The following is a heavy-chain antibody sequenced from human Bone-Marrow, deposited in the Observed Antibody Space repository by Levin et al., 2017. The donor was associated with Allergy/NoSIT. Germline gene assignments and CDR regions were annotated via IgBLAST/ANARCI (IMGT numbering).Heavy chain of an antibody. Sequence: SETLSLTCAGFGGSFSGYYWNWIRQPPGKGLEWIGEIRHSGSTTYNPSLKSRVTISADTSKNQFSLTLTSVTAADAAVYYCARSKVVAAGDLRSSRSGFRFYGLDVWGQGTSVTVSS. CDR3: ARSKVVAAGDLRSSRSGFRFYGLDV. D-gene: IGHD2-15*01. CDR2: IRHSGST. V-gene: IGHV4-34*01. J-gene: IGHJ6*02. CDR1: GGSFSGYY.